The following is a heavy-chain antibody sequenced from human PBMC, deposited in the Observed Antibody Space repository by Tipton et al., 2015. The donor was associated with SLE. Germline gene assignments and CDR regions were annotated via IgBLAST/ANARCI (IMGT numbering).Heavy chain of an antibody. D-gene: IGHD4-11*01. CDR3: ARGYSSGWYFGL. J-gene: IGHJ2*01. V-gene: IGHV5-10-1*01. Sequence: PSFQGHVTISADKSISTAYLQWSSLKASDTAMYYCARGYSSGWYFGLWGRGTLVTVSS.